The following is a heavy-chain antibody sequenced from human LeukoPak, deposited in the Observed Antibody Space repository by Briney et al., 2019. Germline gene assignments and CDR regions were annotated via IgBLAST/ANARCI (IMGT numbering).Heavy chain of an antibody. CDR3: ARDSNYYDNSALEYFDL. J-gene: IGHJ2*01. D-gene: IGHD3-22*01. Sequence: PSETLSLTCTVSGGSISSSSYYWGWIRQPPGKGLEWIGSIYYSGSTYYNPSLKSRVTISVDTSKNQFSLKLSPVTAADTAVYYCARDSNYYDNSALEYFDLWGRGTLVTVSS. CDR2: IYYSGST. CDR1: GGSISSSSYY. V-gene: IGHV4-39*07.